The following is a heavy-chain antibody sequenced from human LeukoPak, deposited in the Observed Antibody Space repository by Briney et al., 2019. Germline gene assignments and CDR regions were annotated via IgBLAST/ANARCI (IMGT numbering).Heavy chain of an antibody. CDR3: ARWFGKTLAGVY. J-gene: IGHJ4*02. CDR1: GGSITSSAYY. Sequence: SETLSLTCTVSGGSITSSAYYWGWIRQPPGKGLEWIGTIYYTGSTYYNPSLKSRVTISVDTSKNQFSLKPSSVTATDTAVYYCARWFGKTLAGVYWGEGTLVTVSS. V-gene: IGHV4-39*01. D-gene: IGHD3-10*01. CDR2: IYYTGST.